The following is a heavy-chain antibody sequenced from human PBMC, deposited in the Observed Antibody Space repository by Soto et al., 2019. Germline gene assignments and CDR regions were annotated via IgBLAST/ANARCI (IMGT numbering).Heavy chain of an antibody. Sequence: SVKVSCKASGGTFSSYTISWVRQAPGQGLEWMGRIIPILGIANYAQMFQGRVTITANKSTSTAYLELSSLRSEDTPVYYCARDEVAGYGSGGSCYHEFDYWGREPWSPSP. J-gene: IGHJ4*02. CDR3: ARDEVAGYGSGGSCYHEFDY. CDR1: GGTFSSYT. D-gene: IGHD2-15*01. CDR2: IIPILGIA. V-gene: IGHV1-69*04.